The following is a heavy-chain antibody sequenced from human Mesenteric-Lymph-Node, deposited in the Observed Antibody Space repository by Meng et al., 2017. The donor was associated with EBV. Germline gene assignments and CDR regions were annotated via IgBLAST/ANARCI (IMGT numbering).Heavy chain of an antibody. D-gene: IGHD3-16*01. CDR2: INPNSGNT. CDR3: SRDSIYDGLDY. V-gene: IGHV1-8*02. Sequence: QVHMVPSGAEVKKPGASVRVFCKPSGYSFSNYGITWVRQATGQGLEWMGWINPNSGNTGSAQKLQGRVTMTRNTAISTAYMELNSLTSEDTDIYYCSRDSIYDGLDYWGQGTLVTVSS. CDR1: GYSFSNYG. J-gene: IGHJ4*02.